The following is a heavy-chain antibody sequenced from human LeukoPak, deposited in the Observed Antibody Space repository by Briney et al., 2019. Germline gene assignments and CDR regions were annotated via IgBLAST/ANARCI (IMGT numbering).Heavy chain of an antibody. CDR2: ITGSSSYI. Sequence: GSLRLSCAASGFTFSTYYMNWVRQAPGKGLEWVSFITGSSSYIYYTDSVKGRFTISRDNAKNSLFLQMNSLRDEDTAVYYCASGFSSSPYFDFWGQGTLVTVSS. J-gene: IGHJ4*02. CDR3: ASGFSSSPYFDF. CDR1: GFTFSTYY. V-gene: IGHV3-21*01. D-gene: IGHD6-6*01.